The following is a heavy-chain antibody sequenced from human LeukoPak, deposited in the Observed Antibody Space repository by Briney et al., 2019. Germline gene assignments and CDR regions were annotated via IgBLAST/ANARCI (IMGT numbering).Heavy chain of an antibody. CDR2: IIPIFGIA. J-gene: IGHJ5*02. V-gene: IGHV1-69*04. Sequence: SVKVSCKASGGTFSSYAISWVRQAPGQGLEWMGRIIPIFGIANYAQKFQGRVTITADKSTSTAYMEQSSLRSEDTAVYYCARGHCSGGSCYRAPQRPNWFDPWGQGTLVTVSS. CDR3: ARGHCSGGSCYRAPQRPNWFDP. CDR1: GGTFSSYA. D-gene: IGHD2-15*01.